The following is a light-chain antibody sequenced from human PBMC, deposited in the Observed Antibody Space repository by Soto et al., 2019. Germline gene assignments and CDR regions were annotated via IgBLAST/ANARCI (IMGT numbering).Light chain of an antibody. CDR1: SSDIGGYNY. CDR2: DVN. CDR3: SSYTSTSTRVV. V-gene: IGLV2-14*03. Sequence: QSALTQPASVSGSPGQSLAISCTGTSSDIGGYNYVSWYQHHPGKAPKFIIYDVNNRPSGVSDRFSGSKSGNTASLTISGLQAEDEADYYCSSYTSTSTRVVFGGGTKLTVL. J-gene: IGLJ2*01.